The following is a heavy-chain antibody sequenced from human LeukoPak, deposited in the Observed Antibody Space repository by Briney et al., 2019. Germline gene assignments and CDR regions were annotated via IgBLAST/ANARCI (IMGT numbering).Heavy chain of an antibody. CDR3: AKGPGISAAGYFHH. V-gene: IGHV1-18*01. D-gene: IGHD6-13*01. CDR1: GYTFTSYG. Sequence: ASVKVSCKASGYTFTSYGISWVRQAPGQGLEWMGWISAYNGNTNYAQKLQGRVTMTTDTSTSTAYMELRSLRADDTALYYCAKGPGISAAGYFHHWGQGTLVTVSS. CDR2: ISAYNGNT. J-gene: IGHJ1*01.